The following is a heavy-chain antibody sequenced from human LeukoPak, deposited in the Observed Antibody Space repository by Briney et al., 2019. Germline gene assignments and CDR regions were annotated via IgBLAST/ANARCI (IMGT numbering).Heavy chain of an antibody. CDR3: ARGDDILTLYYYMDV. CDR1: GYTFTGYY. CDR2: INPNSGGT. V-gene: IGHV1-2*02. D-gene: IGHD3-9*01. J-gene: IGHJ6*03. Sequence: ASVKVSCKASGYTFTGYYMHWVRQAPGQGLEWMGWINPNSGGTNYAQKFQGRVTMTRDTSISTAYMELSRLRSDDTAVYYCARGDDILTLYYYMDVWGKGTTVTISS.